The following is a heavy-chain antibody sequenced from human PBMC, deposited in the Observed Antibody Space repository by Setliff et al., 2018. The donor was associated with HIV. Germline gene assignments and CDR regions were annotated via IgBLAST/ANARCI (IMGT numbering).Heavy chain of an antibody. Sequence: WGSLRLSCAAYGFTFSDYYMSWIRQAPGKGLEWVSYITGSSSYTNYADSVKGRFTISRDNAKNSLYLQMNSLRAEDTAVYYCARVMIGYSGYDAFDYWGQGTLVTVPQ. CDR3: ARVMIGYSGYDAFDY. CDR2: ITGSSSYT. CDR1: GFTFSDYY. V-gene: IGHV3-11*05. J-gene: IGHJ4*02. D-gene: IGHD5-12*01.